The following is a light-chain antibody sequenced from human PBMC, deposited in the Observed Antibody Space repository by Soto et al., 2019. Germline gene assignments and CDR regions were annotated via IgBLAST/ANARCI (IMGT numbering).Light chain of an antibody. J-gene: IGKJ1*01. Sequence: NTMNQSPSTLSAPVADRVIIPCRASQSISDYLAWYQQKPGKAPKLLIYDASNLESGVPSTFSGSGSGIEFTLTISSLQAVYFATFYCQQDYSYWHMVGQGTKVDIK. CDR3: QQDYSYWHM. CDR2: DAS. CDR1: QSISDY. V-gene: IGKV1-5*01.